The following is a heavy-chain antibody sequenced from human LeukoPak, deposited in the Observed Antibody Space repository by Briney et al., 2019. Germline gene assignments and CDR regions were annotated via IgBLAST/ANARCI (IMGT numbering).Heavy chain of an antibody. CDR1: GGSISSSSYY. Sequence: KPSETLSLTCTVSGGSISSSSYYWGWIRQPPGKGLEWIGSIYYSGSTYYKPSLKSRLTISVDTSKNHFSLKLSSVTAADTAVYYCARNRYYYGSRNYGVPTWFDPWGQGTLVTVSS. D-gene: IGHD3-10*01. V-gene: IGHV4-39*02. CDR3: ARNRYYYGSRNYGVPTWFDP. J-gene: IGHJ5*02. CDR2: IYYSGST.